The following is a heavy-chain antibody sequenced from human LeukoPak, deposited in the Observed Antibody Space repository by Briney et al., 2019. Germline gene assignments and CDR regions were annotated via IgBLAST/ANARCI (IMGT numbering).Heavy chain of an antibody. J-gene: IGHJ6*03. CDR2: MNPNSGNT. Sequence: ASVKVSCKASGYTFTSYDINWVQQATGQGLEWMGWMNPNSGNTGYAQKFQGRVTMTRNTSISTAYMELSSLRSEDTAVYYCARGLGAARTYYYYYMDVWGKGTTVTVSS. D-gene: IGHD6-6*01. CDR3: ARGLGAARTYYYYYMDV. CDR1: GYTFTSYD. V-gene: IGHV1-8*01.